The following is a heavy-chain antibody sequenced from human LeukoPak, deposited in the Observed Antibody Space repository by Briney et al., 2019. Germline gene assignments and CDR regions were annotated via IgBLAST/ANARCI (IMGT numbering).Heavy chain of an antibody. V-gene: IGHV4-59*01. CDR3: ARDRCSSSSCYGTHYWYFDL. CDR2: IYYSGST. D-gene: IGHD2-2*01. Sequence: SETLSLTCAVYGGSFSSYYWSWIRQPPGKGLEWIGYIYYSGSTKYNPSLKSRVTISVDTSKNQFSLKLSSVTAADTAVYYCARDRCSSSSCYGTHYWYFDLWGRGTLVTVSS. CDR1: GGSFSSYY. J-gene: IGHJ2*01.